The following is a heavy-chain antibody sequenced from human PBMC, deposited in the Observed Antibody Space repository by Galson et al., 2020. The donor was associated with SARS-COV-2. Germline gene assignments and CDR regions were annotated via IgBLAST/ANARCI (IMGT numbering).Heavy chain of an antibody. V-gene: IGHV3-43*01. CDR3: AKDIYGRTYYDFWSGYRAPDY. CDR1: GFTFDDYT. CDR2: ISWDGGST. D-gene: IGHD3-3*01. J-gene: IGHJ4*02. Sequence: GESLKISCAASGFTFDDYTMHWVRQAPGKGLEWVSLISWDGGSTYYADSVKGRFTISRDNSKNSLYLQMNSLRTEDTALYYCAKDIYGRTYYDFWSGYRAPDYWGQGTLVTVSS.